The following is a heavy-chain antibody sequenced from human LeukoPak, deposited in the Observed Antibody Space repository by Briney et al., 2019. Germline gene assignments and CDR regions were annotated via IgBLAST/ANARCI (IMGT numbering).Heavy chain of an antibody. J-gene: IGHJ6*03. V-gene: IGHV4-31*03. CDR3: ARAGGGAPMFFYYYMDV. CDR1: GGSISSGGNY. CDR2: IYYTGST. Sequence: SQTLSLTCPVSGGSISSGGNYWSWIRQHPGKGLEWIGYIYYTGSTYYNPSLKSRVTISVDTSKNQFSLRLSSVTAADTAVYYCARAGGGAPMFFYYYMDVWGKGTTVTVSS. D-gene: IGHD3-10*02.